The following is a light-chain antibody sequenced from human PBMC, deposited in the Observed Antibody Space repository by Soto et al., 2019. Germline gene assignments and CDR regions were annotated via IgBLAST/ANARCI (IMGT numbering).Light chain of an antibody. CDR3: SSYTTIKTVV. Sequence: QSVLTQPASVSGSPGQSITISCTGTSSDIGTYKSVSWFQHHPGKAPKLIIFEVSNRPSGISDRFSGFKSANTAYLTISGVQPEDEADYHCSSYTTIKTVVFGGGTKLTVL. J-gene: IGLJ2*01. V-gene: IGLV2-14*01. CDR2: EVS. CDR1: SSDIGTYKS.